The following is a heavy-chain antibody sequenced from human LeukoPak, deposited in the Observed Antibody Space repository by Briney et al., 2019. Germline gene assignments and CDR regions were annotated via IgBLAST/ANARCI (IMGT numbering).Heavy chain of an antibody. V-gene: IGHV5-51*01. D-gene: IGHD3-10*01. CDR3: ARHFGRYYGSGSYRLAEFDY. J-gene: IGHJ4*02. CDR2: IYPGYSDT. CDR1: EYSFTSYW. Sequence: GESLKISCRGSEYSFTSYWIGWVRQMPGKGLEWMGIIYPGYSDTKYSPSFQGQVTISVDKSISTAYPQWSSLKASDTAMYYCARHFGRYYGSGSYRLAEFDYWGQGTLVTVSS.